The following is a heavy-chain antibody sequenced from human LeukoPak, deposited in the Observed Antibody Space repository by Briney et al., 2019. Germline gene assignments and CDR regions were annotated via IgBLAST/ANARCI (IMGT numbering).Heavy chain of an antibody. V-gene: IGHV3-33*01. CDR1: GFTFSSYG. D-gene: IGHD3-22*01. CDR2: IWYDGSNK. CDR3: ARDNLDYDSSGYYIDY. Sequence: GGSLRLSCAASGFTFSSYGMHWVRQAPGKGLEWVAVIWYDGSNKYYADSVKGRFTISRDNSKNTLYLQMNSLRAEDTAVYYCARDNLDYDSSGYYIDYWGQGTLVTVSS. J-gene: IGHJ4*02.